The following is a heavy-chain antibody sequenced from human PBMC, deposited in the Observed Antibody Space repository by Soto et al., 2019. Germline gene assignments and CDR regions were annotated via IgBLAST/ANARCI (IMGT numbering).Heavy chain of an antibody. CDR3: ARALVLGVGALSQ. J-gene: IGHJ4*02. CDR2: ISDSGSLT. CDR1: GFTFSAYY. D-gene: IGHD1-26*01. Sequence: QVQLVESGGGLVKPEGSLRLSCAASGFTFSAYYMSWIRQAPGKGLEWGSYISDSGSLTHYGDSVKGRFTISRDNAKASLYLQMGSLRAEDTAIYYCARALVLGVGALSQWGQGTLVTVSS. V-gene: IGHV3-11*01.